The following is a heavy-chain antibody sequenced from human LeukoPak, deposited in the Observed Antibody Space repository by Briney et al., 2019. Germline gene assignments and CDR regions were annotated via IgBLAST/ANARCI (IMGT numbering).Heavy chain of an antibody. D-gene: IGHD3-10*01. Sequence: KASQTLSLTCTVAAGSVSSVSYDWSWIRQPPGKGLEWIGYIYYSGSTNYNPSLKRRGTISVDTSKNQFSLKLSSVTAADTAVYYCARDRWAWFGELNQVPSYYSYGMDVWGKGTTVTVSS. CDR2: IYYSGST. CDR1: AGSVSSVSYD. V-gene: IGHV4-61*01. J-gene: IGHJ6*04. CDR3: ARDRWAWFGELNQVPSYYSYGMDV.